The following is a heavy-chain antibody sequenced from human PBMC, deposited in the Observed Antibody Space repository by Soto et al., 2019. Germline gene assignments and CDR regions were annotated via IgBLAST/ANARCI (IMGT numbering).Heavy chain of an antibody. CDR1: VIPVSSKY. CDR3: ARDGPYYYASRMDV. CDR2: LHSGGDT. J-gene: IGHJ6*02. V-gene: IGHV3-53*04. Sequence: EVQLVESGGGLVQPGGSLRLSCVASVIPVSSKYMTWVRQAPGKGLEWVSVLHSGGDTYYANSVKGRFTISRHDSTNTLFLQMNSLTAEDTAVYYCARDGPYYYASRMDVWGQGTTVTVSS. D-gene: IGHD3-10*01.